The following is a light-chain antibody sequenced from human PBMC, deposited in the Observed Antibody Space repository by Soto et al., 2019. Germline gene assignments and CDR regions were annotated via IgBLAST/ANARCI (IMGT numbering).Light chain of an antibody. V-gene: IGLV2-14*01. Sequence: QSALTQPASVSGSPGQSITISCTGTSSDVGGYNYVSWYQQHPGKAPKLMIYEVSNRPSGVSNRFSGSKSGNTASLTISGLQAEDEADYYCNSYTSSFNYAFGSGTKVTV. J-gene: IGLJ1*01. CDR1: SSDVGGYNY. CDR2: EVS. CDR3: NSYTSSFNYA.